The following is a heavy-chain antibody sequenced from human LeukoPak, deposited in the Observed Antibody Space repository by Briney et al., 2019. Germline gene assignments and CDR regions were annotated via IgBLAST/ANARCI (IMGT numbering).Heavy chain of an antibody. CDR2: INAYNGNT. CDR1: GYTLNTDG. V-gene: IGHV1-18*01. CDR3: VRDYYDTSGYYSQFDY. J-gene: IGHJ4*02. D-gene: IGHD3-22*01. Sequence: ASVKVSCKASGYTLNTDGISWVRQAPGQVLEWMGWINAYNGNTNSAQKFQGRVTMTTDTSTSTAYMELTGLRSDDTAVYYCVRDYYDTSGYYSQFDYWGQGTLVTVSS.